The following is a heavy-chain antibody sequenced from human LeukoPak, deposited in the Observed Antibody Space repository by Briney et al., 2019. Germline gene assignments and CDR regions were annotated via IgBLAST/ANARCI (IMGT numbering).Heavy chain of an antibody. Sequence: ASVKVSCKASGYTFTGYYMHWVRQAPGQGLEWMGWINPNSGGTNYAQKFQGGVTMTRDTSISTAYMELSRLRSDDTAVYYCARSPFDSWMTPTPRGLDYWGQGTLVTVSS. V-gene: IGHV1-2*02. J-gene: IGHJ4*02. D-gene: IGHD3-9*01. CDR1: GYTFTGYY. CDR2: INPNSGGT. CDR3: ARSPFDSWMTPTPRGLDY.